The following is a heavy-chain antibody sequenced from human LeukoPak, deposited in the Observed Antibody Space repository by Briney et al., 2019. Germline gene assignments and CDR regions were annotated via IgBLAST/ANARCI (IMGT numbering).Heavy chain of an antibody. V-gene: IGHV1-2*02. D-gene: IGHD3-22*01. CDR3: ARDRFYYYDSSGYYQLGY. J-gene: IGHJ4*02. Sequence: ASVKVSCKASGYTFTGYYMHWVRQAPGQGLEWMGWINPNSGGTNYAQKFQGRVTMTRDTPISTAYMELSRLRSDDTAVYYCARDRFYYYDSSGYYQLGYWGQGTLVTVSS. CDR1: GYTFTGYY. CDR2: INPNSGGT.